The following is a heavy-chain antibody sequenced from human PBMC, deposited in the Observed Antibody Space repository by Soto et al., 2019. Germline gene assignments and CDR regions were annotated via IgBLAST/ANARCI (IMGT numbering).Heavy chain of an antibody. J-gene: IGHJ4*02. CDR2: ISSSSSTI. D-gene: IGHD6-19*01. Sequence: GGSLRLSCAASGFTFSSYSMNWVRQAPGKGLEWVSYISSSSSTIYYTDSVKGRFTISRDNSKKPLYLQMNSLRAEDTAVYYCAKGRAQWRTVPGIFDVWGPGTLVTVSS. CDR3: AKGRAQWRTVPGIFDV. CDR1: GFTFSSYS. V-gene: IGHV3-48*01.